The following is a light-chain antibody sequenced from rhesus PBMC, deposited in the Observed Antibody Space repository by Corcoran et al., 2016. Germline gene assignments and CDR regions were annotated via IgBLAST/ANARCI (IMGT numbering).Light chain of an antibody. V-gene: IGKV1-33*02. CDR3: QPHNSYPLT. CDR1: QGLSKY. J-gene: IGKJ4*01. CDR2: GAS. Sequence: DIQMTQSPSSLSASVGDTVTITCQASQGLSKYLAWYQQIPGKAPKLLIYGASTLQSGVPSRFTGRGTGTEFTLTISSLQPEDFATYFCQPHNSYPLTFGGGTKVEL.